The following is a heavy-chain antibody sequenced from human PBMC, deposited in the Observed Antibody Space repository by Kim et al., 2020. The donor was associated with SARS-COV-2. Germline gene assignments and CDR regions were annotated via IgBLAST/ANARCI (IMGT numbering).Heavy chain of an antibody. V-gene: IGHV4-4*07. CDR3: AREGYFDGGSFFFDY. J-gene: IGHJ4*02. Sequence: NPSLKSRVTMSVETSKNQFSLQLKSMTAADTAIYYCAREGYFDGGSFFFDYWGQGTLVTVSS. D-gene: IGHD2-15*01.